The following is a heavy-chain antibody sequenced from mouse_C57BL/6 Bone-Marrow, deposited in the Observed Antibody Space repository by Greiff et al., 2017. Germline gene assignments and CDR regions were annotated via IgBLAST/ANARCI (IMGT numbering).Heavy chain of an antibody. V-gene: IGHV1-74*01. CDR2: IHPSDSDT. Sequence: QVQLQQPGAELVKPGASVKVSCKASGYTFTSYWMHWVKQRPGQGLEWIGRIHPSDSDTNYNQKFKGKAPLTVDKSSSTAYRQLSSLTSEDSAVYYCAINCGNDVYFDDWGKGTTVTVSS. D-gene: IGHD2-2*01. J-gene: IGHJ1*03. CDR1: GYTFTSYW. CDR3: AINCGNDVYFDD.